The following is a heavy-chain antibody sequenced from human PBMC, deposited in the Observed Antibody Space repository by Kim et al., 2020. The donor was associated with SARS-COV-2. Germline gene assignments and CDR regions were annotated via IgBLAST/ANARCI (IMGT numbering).Heavy chain of an antibody. CDR3: AHRPGSGSYAYFDY. D-gene: IGHD3-16*01. J-gene: IGHJ4*02. CDR1: GFSLSTSGVA. V-gene: IGHV2-5*02. CDR2: IYWDDDK. Sequence: SGPTLVKPTQTLTLTCTFSGFSLSTSGVAVGWIRQPPGKALEWLALIYWDDDKRYSPSLKSRLTITKETSKNQVVLTMTNMDPVDTATYYCAHRPGSGSYAYFDYWGQGTLVTVSS.